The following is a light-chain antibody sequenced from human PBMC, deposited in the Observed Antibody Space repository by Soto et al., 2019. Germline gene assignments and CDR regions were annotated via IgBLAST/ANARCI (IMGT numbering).Light chain of an antibody. J-gene: IGKJ3*01. Sequence: EIVLTQSPATLSLSPGERATLSCRASQSVGSFLAWYQQKSCQAPRLLLYDASNRAPGIPARFSGSGSRTDFTVSICGLDPEDFAIYYCQHRSNWLGTFDPGNKVDIK. CDR3: QHRSNWLGT. CDR2: DAS. V-gene: IGKV3-11*01. CDR1: QSVGSF.